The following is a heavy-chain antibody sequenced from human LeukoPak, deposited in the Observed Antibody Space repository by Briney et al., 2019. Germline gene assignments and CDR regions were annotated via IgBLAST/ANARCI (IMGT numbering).Heavy chain of an antibody. CDR1: VGTFSSYA. CDR2: IIPIFGTA. V-gene: IGHV1-69*13. CDR3: AREGTGYYMMDSSFDP. D-gene: IGHD3/OR15-3a*01. Sequence: GASVKVSCKASVGTFSSYAISWVRQAPGQGLEWMGGIIPIFGTANYARKFQGRVTITADESTSTAYMELSSLRSEDTAVYYCAREGTGYYMMDSSFDPWGQGTLVTVSS. J-gene: IGHJ5*02.